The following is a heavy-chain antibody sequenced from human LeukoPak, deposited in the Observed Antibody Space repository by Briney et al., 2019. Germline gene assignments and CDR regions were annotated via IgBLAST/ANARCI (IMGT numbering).Heavy chain of an antibody. Sequence: PGGSLRLSCVAAGFTFSSNAMSWVRQAPGKGLEWVANIKEDGSTKHYAGSVKCRFTISRDNANNSLYLQMNSLRPEDTAVYYCARDVGYSIPFDYWGQGTLVTVSS. V-gene: IGHV3-7*04. CDR2: IKEDGSTK. CDR3: ARDVGYSIPFDY. CDR1: GFTFSSNA. D-gene: IGHD6-13*01. J-gene: IGHJ4*02.